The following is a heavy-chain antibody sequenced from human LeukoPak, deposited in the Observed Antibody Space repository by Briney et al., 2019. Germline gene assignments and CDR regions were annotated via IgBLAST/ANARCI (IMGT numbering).Heavy chain of an antibody. CDR3: TRVLMVRGVTYYYYMDV. CDR1: GFTFCDYA. D-gene: IGHD3-10*01. V-gene: IGHV3-49*04. Sequence: GGSLTLSCTAPGFTFCDYAMSWVRQAPGKGLVWVGFIRSKAYGGTTEYAASVKGRFTISRDDSKSIAYLQMNSLKTEDTAVYYCTRVLMVRGVTYYYYMDVWGKGTTVTVSS. CDR2: IRSKAYGGTT. J-gene: IGHJ6*03.